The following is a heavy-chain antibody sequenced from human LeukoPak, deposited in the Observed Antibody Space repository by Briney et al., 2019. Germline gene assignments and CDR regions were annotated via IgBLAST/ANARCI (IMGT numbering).Heavy chain of an antibody. CDR1: GGSISSGGYY. CDR2: IYYSGST. CDR3: ARDHSGYSYGYYYFDY. D-gene: IGHD5-18*01. V-gene: IGHV4-61*08. Sequence: SQTLSLTCTVSGGSISSGGYYWSWIRQPPGKGLEWIGYIYYSGSTNYNPSLKSRVTISVDTSKNQFSLKLSSVTAADTAVYYCARDHSGYSYGYYYFDYWGQGTLVTVSS. J-gene: IGHJ4*02.